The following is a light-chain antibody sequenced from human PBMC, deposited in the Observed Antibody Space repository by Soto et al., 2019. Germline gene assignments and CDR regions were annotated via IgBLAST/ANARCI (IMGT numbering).Light chain of an antibody. J-gene: IGLJ3*02. CDR1: SGHSSYI. CDR2: LEGSGSY. CDR3: ETWDSKGV. V-gene: IGLV4-60*03. Sequence: QPVLTQSSSASASLGSSVKLTCTLSSGHSSYIIAWHQQQPGKAPRYLMKLEGSGSYNKGSGVPDRFSGSSSGADRYLTISNLQSEDEADYYCETWDSKGVFGGGTKVTVL.